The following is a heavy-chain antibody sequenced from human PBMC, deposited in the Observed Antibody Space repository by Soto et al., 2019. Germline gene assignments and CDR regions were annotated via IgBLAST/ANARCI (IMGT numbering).Heavy chain of an antibody. V-gene: IGHV3-33*01. D-gene: IGHD2-2*01. CDR1: VFTCINYG. CDR2: IWYDGSKK. J-gene: IGHJ4*02. Sequence: GSLRLSCAASVFTCINYGMHWVRQAPGKGLEWVAVIWYDGSKKYYVDSVKGRFTISRDSSKNMVYLQMSSLRAEDTALYYCARDYCSSSSCFDYWGQGTLVTVSS. CDR3: ARDYCSSSSCFDY.